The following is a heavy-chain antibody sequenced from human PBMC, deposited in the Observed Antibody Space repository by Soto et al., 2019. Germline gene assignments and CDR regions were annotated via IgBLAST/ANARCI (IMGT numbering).Heavy chain of an antibody. CDR1: GFTFSNAW. J-gene: IGHJ3*02. CDR2: IKSKTDGGTT. V-gene: IGHV3-15*01. Sequence: GGSLRLSCAASGFTFSNAWMSWVRQAPGKGLEWVGRIKSKTDGGTTDYAAPVKGRFTISRDDSKNTLYLQMNSLKTEDTAVYYCTTDWSQSVVVPAASRSDDAFDIWGQGTMVTVSS. D-gene: IGHD2-2*01. CDR3: TTDWSQSVVVPAASRSDDAFDI.